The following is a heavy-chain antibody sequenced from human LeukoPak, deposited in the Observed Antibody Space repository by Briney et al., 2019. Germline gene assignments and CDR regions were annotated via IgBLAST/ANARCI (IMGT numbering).Heavy chain of an antibody. D-gene: IGHD2-21*02. CDR3: AREPVVTGFDI. V-gene: IGHV4-59*10. CDR1: GGSFSGYY. Sequence: PSETLSLTCAVYGGSFSGYYWSWIRQPPGKGLEWIGRIYTSGRTNYNPSLKSRVTISVDTSKNQFSLKLSSVTAADTAVYYCAREPVVTGFDIWGQGTMVTVSS. CDR2: IYTSGRT. J-gene: IGHJ3*02.